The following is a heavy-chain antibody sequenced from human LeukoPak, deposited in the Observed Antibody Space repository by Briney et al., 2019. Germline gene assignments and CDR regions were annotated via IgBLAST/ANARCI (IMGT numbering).Heavy chain of an antibody. V-gene: IGHV3-30-3*01. D-gene: IGHD5-12*01. Sequence: QSGGSLRLSCAASGFTFSSYTFHWVRQAPGKGLEWVAVQDGNNKYYTDSVKGRFTISRDNSKNTLYLQMNSLRAEDTAVYYCARDDCGYSGYHFDHWGQGTLVTVSS. CDR2: QDGNNK. CDR3: ARDDCGYSGYHFDH. J-gene: IGHJ4*02. CDR1: GFTFSSYT.